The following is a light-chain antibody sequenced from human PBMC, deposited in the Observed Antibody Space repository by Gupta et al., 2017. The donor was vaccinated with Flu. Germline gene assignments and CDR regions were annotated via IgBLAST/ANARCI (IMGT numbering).Light chain of an antibody. V-gene: IGKV1-5*03. Sequence: DIQMTQSASTLSASVGDRVTITCRASQTISSWLAWYPQRPVKAPNLLIYKASTLESGVPSRFSGSGSGTEFILTISSLQPDDFATYYCQHYNTYPRTFGQGTKVEVK. CDR3: QHYNTYPRT. J-gene: IGKJ1*01. CDR2: KAS. CDR1: QTISSW.